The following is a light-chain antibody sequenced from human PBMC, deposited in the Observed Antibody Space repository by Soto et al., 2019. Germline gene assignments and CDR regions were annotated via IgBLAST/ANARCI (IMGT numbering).Light chain of an antibody. CDR1: SSDVGAYNY. CDR3: SSYTSSCTLYV. Sequence: QSALTQPASVSGSPGQSITISCTGTSSDVGAYNYVSWYQQHPGKAPKVMIYDVSNWPSGVSNRFSGSKSGNMASLTISGLQAEDEADYYCSSYTSSCTLYVFGTGTKLTVL. CDR2: DVS. V-gene: IGLV2-14*01. J-gene: IGLJ1*01.